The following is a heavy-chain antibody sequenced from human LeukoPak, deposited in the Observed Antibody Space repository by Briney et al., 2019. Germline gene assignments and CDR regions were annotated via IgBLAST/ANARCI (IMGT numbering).Heavy chain of an antibody. Sequence: GGSLRLSCAASGFTFSSYWMSWVRQAPGKGLEWVANLKQDGSEKYYVDSVKGRFTISRDNAKNSLYLQMNSLRAEDTAVYYCARLLPGIAAAIDAFDIWGQGTMVTVSS. CDR3: ARLLPGIAAAIDAFDI. D-gene: IGHD6-13*01. CDR1: GFTFSSYW. CDR2: LKQDGSEK. V-gene: IGHV3-7*01. J-gene: IGHJ3*02.